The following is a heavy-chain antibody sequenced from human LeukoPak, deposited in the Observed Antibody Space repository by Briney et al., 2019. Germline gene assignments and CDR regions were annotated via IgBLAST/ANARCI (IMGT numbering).Heavy chain of an antibody. V-gene: IGHV1-18*04. CDR2: ISAYNGNT. CDR1: GYTFTGYY. Sequence: ASVKVSCKASGYTFTGYYMHWVRQAPGQGLEWMGWISAYNGNTNYAQKLQGRVTMTTDTSTSTAYMELRSLRSDDTAVYYCARDPDDILSPFDYWGQGTLVTVSS. J-gene: IGHJ4*02. CDR3: ARDPDDILSPFDY. D-gene: IGHD3-9*01.